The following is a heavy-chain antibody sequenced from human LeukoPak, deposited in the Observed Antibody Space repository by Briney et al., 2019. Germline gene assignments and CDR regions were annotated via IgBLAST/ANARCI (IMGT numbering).Heavy chain of an antibody. D-gene: IGHD3-3*01. CDR3: ARGLRNVLRFLEWSSGEYYYYYMDV. CDR2: IYYSGST. Sequence: SETLSLTCTVSGGSISSSSYYWGWIRQPPGKGLEWIGSIYYSGSTYYNPSLKSRVTISVDTSKNQFSLKLSSVTAADTAVYYCARGLRNVLRFLEWSSGEYYYYYMDVWGKGTTVTVSS. J-gene: IGHJ6*03. V-gene: IGHV4-39*07. CDR1: GGSISSSSYY.